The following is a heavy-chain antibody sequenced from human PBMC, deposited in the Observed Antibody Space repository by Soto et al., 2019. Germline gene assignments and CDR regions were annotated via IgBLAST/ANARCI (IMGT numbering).Heavy chain of an antibody. Sequence: LTCTGTGGSMSYGGFSCSWIRQSPGKGLEWIGYISRLDNPYFHPSFKSRVTMSIDRSRNQFYLNLSSMTAADRAVYYCARGAGYDPFDYWGQGVLVTVSS. D-gene: IGHD5-12*01. CDR3: ARGAGYDPFDY. J-gene: IGHJ4*02. CDR2: ISRLDNP. V-gene: IGHV4-30-2*06. CDR1: GGSMSYGGFS.